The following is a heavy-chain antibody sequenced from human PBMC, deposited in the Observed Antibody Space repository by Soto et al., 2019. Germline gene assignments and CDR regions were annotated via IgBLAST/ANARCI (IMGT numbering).Heavy chain of an antibody. CDR1: GFTFSSYA. J-gene: IGHJ1*01. V-gene: IGHV3-23*01. Sequence: GPLRLPCSASGFTFSSYAMSWVRQAPGKGLEWVSAINGRGGSTYYADSVKGRFTISRDNSMDTLYLQMSSLRAEDTAVYYCATQGGTSTPFPQHWGQGTLVTVYS. CDR2: INGRGGST. D-gene: IGHD2-15*01. CDR3: ATQGGTSTPFPQH.